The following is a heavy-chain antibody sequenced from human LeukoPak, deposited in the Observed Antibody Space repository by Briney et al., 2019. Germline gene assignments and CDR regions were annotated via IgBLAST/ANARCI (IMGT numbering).Heavy chain of an antibody. J-gene: IGHJ4*02. D-gene: IGHD4-17*01. Sequence: PGGSLRLSCTASGFTFNGYSMNWVRQAPGKGLEWVSSISTSSSYIYYADSVKGRFTISRNNPKNSLYLQMNTLRAEDTAVYYCARNRGDPSYFDYWGQGTLVTVSS. CDR3: ARNRGDPSYFDY. V-gene: IGHV3-21*01. CDR2: ISTSSSYI. CDR1: GFTFNGYS.